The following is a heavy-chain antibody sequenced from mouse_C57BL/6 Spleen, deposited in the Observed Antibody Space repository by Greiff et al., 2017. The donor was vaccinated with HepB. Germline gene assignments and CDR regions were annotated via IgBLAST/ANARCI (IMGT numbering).Heavy chain of an antibody. CDR2: ISSGGDYI. Sequence: EVKLVESGEGLVKPGGSLKLSCAASGFTFSSYAMSWVRQTPEKRLEWVAYISSGGDYIYYADTVKGRSTISRDNARNTLYLQMSSLKSEDTAMYYCTRGDYYASRGAYWGQGTLVTVSA. CDR1: GFTFSSYA. CDR3: TRGDYYASRGAY. D-gene: IGHD1-1*01. V-gene: IGHV5-9-1*02. J-gene: IGHJ3*01.